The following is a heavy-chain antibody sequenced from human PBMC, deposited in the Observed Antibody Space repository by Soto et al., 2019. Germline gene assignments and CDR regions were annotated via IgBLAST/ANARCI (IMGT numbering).Heavy chain of an antibody. Sequence: GGSLRLSCAASGFTFSSYAMSWVRQAPGKGLEWVSAISGSGGSTYYADSVKGRFTITRDNSKNTLYLQMNSLRAEDTAVYYCAKADPMQYSSGWYAYLQHWGQGTLVTVSS. CDR3: AKADPMQYSSGWYAYLQH. V-gene: IGHV3-23*01. D-gene: IGHD6-19*01. CDR1: GFTFSSYA. J-gene: IGHJ1*01. CDR2: ISGSGGST.